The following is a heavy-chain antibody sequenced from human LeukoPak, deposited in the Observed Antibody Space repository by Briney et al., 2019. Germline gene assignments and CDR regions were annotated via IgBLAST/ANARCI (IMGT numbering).Heavy chain of an antibody. V-gene: IGHV4-38-2*02. Sequence: PSETLSLTCTVSGYSISSGYYWGWIRQPPGRGLEGIGRSYHSGSSYYNPSLKSRGTISVDTSKHQFSLKQTSVPAADTAVQYCARDCSYCSGGSCSYNFDSWG. CDR3: ARDCSYCSGGSCSYNFDS. CDR2: SYHSGSS. J-gene: IGHJ4*01. D-gene: IGHD2-15*01. CDR1: GYSISSGYY.